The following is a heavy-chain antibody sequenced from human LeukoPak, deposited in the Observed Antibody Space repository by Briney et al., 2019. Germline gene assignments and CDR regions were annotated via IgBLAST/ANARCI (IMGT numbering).Heavy chain of an antibody. Sequence: SETLSLTCAVYGGSFSGYYWSWIRQPPGKGLEWIGEINHSGSTNYNPSLKSRVTISVDTSKNQFPLKLSSVTAADTAVYYCARARGYSYGYDAFDIWGQGTMVTVSS. CDR2: INHSGST. V-gene: IGHV4-34*01. CDR1: GGSFSGYY. CDR3: ARARGYSYGYDAFDI. D-gene: IGHD5-18*01. J-gene: IGHJ3*02.